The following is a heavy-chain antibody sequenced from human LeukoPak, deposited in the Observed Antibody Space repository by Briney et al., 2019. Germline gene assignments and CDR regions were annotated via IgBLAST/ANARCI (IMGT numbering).Heavy chain of an antibody. J-gene: IGHJ4*02. CDR3: AKRGVVIRVILVGFHKEAYYFDS. V-gene: IGHV3-23*01. CDR2: ISGRGGST. CDR1: GITLSNYG. Sequence: GGSLRLSCAVSGITLSNYGMSGVGQAPGKGREGVGGISGRGGSTNYAASVPARFTISRHNPKTPLYLQINSLRAEDTAVYFCAKRGVVIRVILVGFHKEAYYFDSWGQGALVTVSS. D-gene: IGHD3-22*01.